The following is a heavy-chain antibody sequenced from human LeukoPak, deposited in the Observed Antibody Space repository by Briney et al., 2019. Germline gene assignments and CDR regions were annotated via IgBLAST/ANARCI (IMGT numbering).Heavy chain of an antibody. V-gene: IGHV3-7*05. Sequence: PGGSLRLSCAASGFTFSNYWMIWVRQAPGKGLEWVGNIKQDGSEKRYADSVRGRFSISRDNAQTSLYLQMNSLRAEDTAVYYCARAPDPWLQLTWDQGTLVTVSS. CDR2: IKQDGSEK. D-gene: IGHD5-24*01. J-gene: IGHJ5*02. CDR3: ARAPDPWLQLT. CDR1: GFTFSNYW.